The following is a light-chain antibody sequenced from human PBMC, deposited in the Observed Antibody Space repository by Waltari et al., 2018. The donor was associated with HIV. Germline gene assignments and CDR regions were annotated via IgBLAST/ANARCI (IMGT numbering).Light chain of an antibody. CDR3: HSWDTNNVQV. J-gene: IGLJ3*02. CDR2: QDS. V-gene: IGLV3-1*01. CDR1: QLGSTS. Sequence: SFDLIQPPSVSVSPGQTAAITCSGDQLGSTSAFWFQQKPGQSPVLVISQDSKRPSGIPERFSGSKSGNTATLTITGTQAMDEADYYCHSWDTNNVQVFGGGTKLTVL.